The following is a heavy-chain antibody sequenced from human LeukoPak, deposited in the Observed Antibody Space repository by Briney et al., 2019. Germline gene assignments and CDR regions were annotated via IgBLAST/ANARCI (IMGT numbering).Heavy chain of an antibody. CDR2: IWYDGSNK. CDR1: GFTFSSYG. CDR3: ARDPYCSGGSCYSGWFDP. J-gene: IGHJ5*02. D-gene: IGHD2-15*01. Sequence: GRSLRLSCAASGFTFSSYGMHWVRQAPGKGLEWVAVIWYDGSNKYYADSVKGRFTISRDNSKNTLYLQMNSLRAEDTAVYYCARDPYCSGGSCYSGWFDPWGQGTLVTVSS. V-gene: IGHV3-33*01.